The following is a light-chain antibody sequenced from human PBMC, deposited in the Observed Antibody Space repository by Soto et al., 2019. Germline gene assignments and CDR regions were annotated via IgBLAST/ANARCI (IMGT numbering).Light chain of an antibody. Sequence: EIVLTQSPDTLSLSPGEGATLSCRASQTASSSYLAWYQQKPGQAPRLLIYGTSTRATGIPDRFSGSGSGTDFTLTISGLEPEDFAVYYCQHYTDPMWKFSQGTKVDI. V-gene: IGKV3-20*01. CDR3: QHYTDPMWK. J-gene: IGKJ1*01. CDR2: GTS. CDR1: QTASSSY.